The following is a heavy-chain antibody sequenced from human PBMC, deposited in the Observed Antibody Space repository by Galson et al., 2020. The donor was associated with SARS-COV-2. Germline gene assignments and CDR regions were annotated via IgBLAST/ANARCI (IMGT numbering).Heavy chain of an antibody. J-gene: IGHJ4*02. CDR2: VSGSGIST. Sequence: GGSPRLSCAASGFTFSIYAMTWVRQAPGKGLEWVSTVSGSGISTYYSDSVKGRFTISRDSSKNTLYLQMNSLRAEDTAVYYCAKSRWEVGDSFLTYFDYWGQGTLVTVSS. D-gene: IGHD1-26*01. V-gene: IGHV3-23*01. CDR1: GFTFSIYA. CDR3: AKSRWEVGDSFLTYFDY.